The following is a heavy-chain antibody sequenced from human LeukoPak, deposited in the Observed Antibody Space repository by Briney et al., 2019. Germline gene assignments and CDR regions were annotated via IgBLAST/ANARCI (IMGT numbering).Heavy chain of an antibody. CDR2: IYYSGST. J-gene: IGHJ3*02. D-gene: IGHD1-26*01. CDR1: GGSISSYC. Sequence: SETLSLTCTVSGGSISSYCWSWIRQPPGKGLEWIGYIYYSGSTNYNPSLKSRVTISVDTSKNQFSLKLSSVTAADTAVYYCARDSSYGPRAFDIWGQGTMVTVSS. CDR3: ARDSSYGPRAFDI. V-gene: IGHV4-59*01.